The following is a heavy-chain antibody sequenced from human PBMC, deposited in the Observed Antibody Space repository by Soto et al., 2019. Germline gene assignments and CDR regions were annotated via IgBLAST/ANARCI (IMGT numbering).Heavy chain of an antibody. CDR3: ARVGYCTNGVGSDY. D-gene: IGHD2-8*01. V-gene: IGHV3-48*03. J-gene: IGHJ4*02. CDR2: ISSSGSTI. Sequence: PGGSLRLSCAASGFTFSSYEMNWVRQAPGKGLEWVSYISSSGSTIYYADSLKGRFTISRDNAKNSLYLQMNSLSAEDTAVYYCARVGYCTNGVGSDYWGQGTLVTVSS. CDR1: GFTFSSYE.